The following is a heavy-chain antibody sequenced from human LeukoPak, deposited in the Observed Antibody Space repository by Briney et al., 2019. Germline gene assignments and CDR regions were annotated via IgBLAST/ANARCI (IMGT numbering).Heavy chain of an antibody. Sequence: GGSLRLSCAASGFTFSSYWMHWVRQAPGKGLVWVSRINSDGSSTSYADSVKGRFTISRDNAKNTLYLQMDSLRAEDTAVYYCARAPSVTTNFDCWGQGTLVTVSS. CDR1: GFTFSSYW. D-gene: IGHD4-17*01. V-gene: IGHV3-74*01. CDR2: INSDGSST. CDR3: ARAPSVTTNFDC. J-gene: IGHJ4*02.